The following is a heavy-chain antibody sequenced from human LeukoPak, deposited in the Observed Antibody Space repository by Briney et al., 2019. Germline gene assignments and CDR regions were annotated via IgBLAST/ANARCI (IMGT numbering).Heavy chain of an antibody. D-gene: IGHD2-2*01. CDR1: GFSFSTYW. J-gene: IGHJ4*02. Sequence: PGGSLRHSCAASGFSFSTYWMSWVRQAPGKGLEWVANIKQDGSEKFYVDSVKGRFTISRDNAKNSLYLQMNSLRAEDTAVYYCARNLPAADYWGQGTLVTVSS. CDR3: ARNLPAADY. V-gene: IGHV3-7*01. CDR2: IKQDGSEK.